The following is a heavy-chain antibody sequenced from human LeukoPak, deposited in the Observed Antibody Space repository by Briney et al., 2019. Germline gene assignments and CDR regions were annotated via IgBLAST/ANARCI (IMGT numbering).Heavy chain of an antibody. J-gene: IGHJ4*02. Sequence: ASVKVSCKASGYTFTSYYMHWVRQAPGQGLEWMGIINPSGGSTSYAQKFQGRVTMTRDTSTSTVYMELSSLRSEDTAVYYCARGRSSSWSETYYFDYWGQGTLVTVSS. D-gene: IGHD6-13*01. CDR1: GYTFTSYY. CDR3: ARGRSSSWSETYYFDY. CDR2: INPSGGST. V-gene: IGHV1-46*01.